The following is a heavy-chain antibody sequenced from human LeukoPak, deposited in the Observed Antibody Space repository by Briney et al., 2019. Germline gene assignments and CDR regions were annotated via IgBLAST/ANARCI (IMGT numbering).Heavy chain of an antibody. D-gene: IGHD5-24*01. V-gene: IGHV1-69*04. CDR1: GGTFSSYA. CDR3: ARSRRDGYNYLGDYYYYGMDV. J-gene: IGHJ6*02. CDR2: IIPILGIA. Sequence: ASVKLSCKASGGTFSSYAISWVRQAPGQGLEWMGRIIPILGIANYAQKFQGRVTITADKSTSTAYMELSSLGSEDTAVYYCARSRRDGYNYLGDYYYYGMDVWGQGTTVTVSS.